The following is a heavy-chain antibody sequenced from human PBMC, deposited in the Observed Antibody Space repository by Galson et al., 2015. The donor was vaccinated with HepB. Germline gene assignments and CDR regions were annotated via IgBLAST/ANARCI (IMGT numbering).Heavy chain of an antibody. V-gene: IGHV1-69*06. J-gene: IGHJ4*02. CDR3: ARGGGDYASYYFDY. CDR2: IIPIFGTA. Sequence: SVKVSCKASGGTFSSYAISWVRQAPGQGLEWMGGIIPIFGTANYAQKFQGRVTITADKSTSTAYMELSSLRSEDTAVYYCARGGGDYASYYFDYWGQGTLVTVSS. CDR1: GGTFSSYA. D-gene: IGHD4-17*01.